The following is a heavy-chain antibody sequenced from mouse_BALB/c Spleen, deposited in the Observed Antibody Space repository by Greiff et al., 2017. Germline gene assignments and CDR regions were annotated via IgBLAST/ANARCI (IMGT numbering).Heavy chain of an antibody. J-gene: IGHJ2*01. Sequence: EVMLVESGGGLVQPGGSLKLSCAASGFTFSSYTMSWVRQTPEKRLEWVAYISNGGGSTYYPDTVKGRFTISRDNAKNTLYLQMSSLRSEDTAMYYCARRYDRGFDYWGQGTTLTVSS. CDR3: ARRYDRGFDY. CDR1: GFTFSSYT. CDR2: ISNGGGST. V-gene: IGHV5-12-2*01. D-gene: IGHD2-14*01.